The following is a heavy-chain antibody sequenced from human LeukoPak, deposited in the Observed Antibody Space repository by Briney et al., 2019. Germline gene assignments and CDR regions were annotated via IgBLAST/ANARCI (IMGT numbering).Heavy chain of an antibody. J-gene: IGHJ4*02. D-gene: IGHD5-24*01. CDR3: AKVDGMATIDWFDY. CDR2: INSDGSST. Sequence: GGSLRLSCAASGFTFSSYWMHWVRQAPGKGLVWVSRINSDGSSTSYADSVKGRFTISRDNSKNTLYLQMNSLRAEDTAVYYCAKVDGMATIDWFDYWGQGTLVTVSS. V-gene: IGHV3-74*01. CDR1: GFTFSSYW.